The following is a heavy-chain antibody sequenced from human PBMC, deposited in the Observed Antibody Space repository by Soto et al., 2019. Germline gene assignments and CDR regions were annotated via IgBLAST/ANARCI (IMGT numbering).Heavy chain of an antibody. CDR3: ARRKERSGPYSRDS. Sequence: QVQLVQSGAEVKKPGASVRVSCQASGYTFISFDINWVRQATGQGLEWRGWMNPNTGNTGYEQKFQGRVTMTRNTYIGTAYMELSSLTSEDTAVYYCARRKERSGPYSRDSWGQGTLVTVSS. CDR2: MNPNTGNT. CDR1: GYTFISFD. J-gene: IGHJ4*02. V-gene: IGHV1-8*01. D-gene: IGHD2-15*01.